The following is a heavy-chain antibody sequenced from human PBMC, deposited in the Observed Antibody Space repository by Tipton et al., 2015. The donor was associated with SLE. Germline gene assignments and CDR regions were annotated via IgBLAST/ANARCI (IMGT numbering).Heavy chain of an antibody. CDR3: AGEPSYNGGHRGAFDI. Sequence: QVQLVQSGAEVKTPGASGMVSCKTSGDTFSGSFMHWVRQAPGQGLEWMGWVNSDSGATKSAQKFQGRVTMTRDASITTFYMDLSGLRFDDTAVYYCAGEPSYNGGHRGAFDIWGPGTMVIVSS. J-gene: IGHJ3*02. D-gene: IGHD2-8*01. CDR1: GDTFSGSF. CDR2: VNSDSGAT. V-gene: IGHV1-2*02.